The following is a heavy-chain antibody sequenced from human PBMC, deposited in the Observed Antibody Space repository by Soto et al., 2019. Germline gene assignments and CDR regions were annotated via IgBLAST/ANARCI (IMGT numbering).Heavy chain of an antibody. Sequence: PGGSLRLSCAASGFTFSSYWMSWVRQAPGKGLEWVANIKQDGSEKYYVDSVKGRFTISRDNAKNSLYLQMNSLRAEDTAVYYCARGWVVPLYAFDIWGQGTMVTVSS. J-gene: IGHJ3*02. CDR3: ARGWVVPLYAFDI. V-gene: IGHV3-7*01. CDR1: GFTFSSYW. CDR2: IKQDGSEK. D-gene: IGHD6-19*01.